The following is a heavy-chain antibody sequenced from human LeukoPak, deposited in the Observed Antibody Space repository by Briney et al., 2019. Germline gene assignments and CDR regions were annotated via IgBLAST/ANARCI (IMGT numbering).Heavy chain of an antibody. D-gene: IGHD3-10*01. Sequence: GGSLSLFCAVSVYTLSRYSMSGARQAPGKGLEGVSAISGSGGSTDYADSVKGRFTISRDNSRNTLYLQMNSLRAEDTAVYYCAKDLENYGSGIQYWFDDWGQGTLVTVSS. CDR3: AKDLENYGSGIQYWFDD. V-gene: IGHV3-23*01. CDR1: VYTLSRYS. CDR2: ISGSGGST. J-gene: IGHJ4*02.